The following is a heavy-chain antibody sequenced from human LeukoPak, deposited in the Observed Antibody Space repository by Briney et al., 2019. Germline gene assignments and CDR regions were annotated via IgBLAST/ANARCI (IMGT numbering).Heavy chain of an antibody. CDR1: GFTFSSYA. V-gene: IGHV3-30-3*01. CDR3: ARESVAAAGTDFDY. J-gene: IGHJ4*02. Sequence: TGRSLRLSCAASGFTFSSYAMHWVRQAPGKGLEWVAVISYDGSNKYYADSVKGRFTISRDNSKNTLYLQMNSLRAEDTAVYYCARESVAAAGTDFDYWGQGTLVTVSS. D-gene: IGHD6-13*01. CDR2: ISYDGSNK.